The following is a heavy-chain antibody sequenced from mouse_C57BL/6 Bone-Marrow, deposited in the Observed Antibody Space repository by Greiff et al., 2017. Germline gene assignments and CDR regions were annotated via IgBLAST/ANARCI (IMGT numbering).Heavy chain of an antibody. CDR1: GYAFSSSW. CDR3: ARSLLRYPHYYAMDY. CDR2: IYPGDGDT. J-gene: IGHJ4*01. D-gene: IGHD1-1*01. Sequence: VMLVESGPELVKPGASVKISCKASGYAFSSSWMNWVKQRPGKGLEWIGRIYPGDGDTNYNGKFKGKATLTADKSSSTAYMQLSSLTSEDSAVYFCARSLLRYPHYYAMDYWGQGTSVTVSS. V-gene: IGHV1-82*01.